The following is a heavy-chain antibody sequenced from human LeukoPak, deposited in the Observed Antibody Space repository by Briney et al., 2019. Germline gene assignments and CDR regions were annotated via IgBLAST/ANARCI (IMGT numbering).Heavy chain of an antibody. D-gene: IGHD5-12*01. Sequence: GESLKISCKGSGYSFTRYWIGWVRQMPGKGLEWMGSIYPGDSDTGYSPAFQGQVTISADKSISTAYLQWSSLKASDTAMYYCAMTSLRGYSGYDALGYFDLWGRGTLVTVSS. CDR1: GYSFTRYW. J-gene: IGHJ2*01. CDR2: IYPGDSDT. V-gene: IGHV5-51*01. CDR3: AMTSLRGYSGYDALGYFDL.